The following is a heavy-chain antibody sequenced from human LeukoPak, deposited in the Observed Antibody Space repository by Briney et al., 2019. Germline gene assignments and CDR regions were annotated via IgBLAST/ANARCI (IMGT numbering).Heavy chain of an antibody. CDR1: GFTFSSYA. CDR3: AKDKAGYSSGCSYY. CDR2: ISGSGGST. J-gene: IGHJ4*02. V-gene: IGHV3-23*01. Sequence: GGSLRLSCAASGFTFSSYAMSWVRQAPGKGLEWVSAISGSGGSTYYADSVKGRFTISGDSSKNTLYLQMNSLRAEDTAVYYCAKDKAGYSSGCSYYWGQGTLVTVSS. D-gene: IGHD6-19*01.